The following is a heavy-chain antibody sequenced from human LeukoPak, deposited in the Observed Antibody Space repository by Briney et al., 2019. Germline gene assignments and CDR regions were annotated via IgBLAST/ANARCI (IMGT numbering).Heavy chain of an antibody. V-gene: IGHV1-8*01. Sequence: VASVKVSCKASGYTFTSYDINWVRQATGQGLEWMGWMSPNSGNTGYAQKFQGRVTMTRNTSISTAYMELSSLRSEDTAVYYCARGAVPAPDAFDIWGQGTMVTVSS. CDR1: GYTFTSYD. CDR2: MSPNSGNT. CDR3: ARGAVPAPDAFDI. J-gene: IGHJ3*02. D-gene: IGHD2-2*01.